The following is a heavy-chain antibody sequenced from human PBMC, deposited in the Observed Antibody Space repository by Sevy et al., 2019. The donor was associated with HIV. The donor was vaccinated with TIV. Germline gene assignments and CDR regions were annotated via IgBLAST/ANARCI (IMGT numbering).Heavy chain of an antibody. J-gene: IGHJ6*02. V-gene: IGHV3-15*01. D-gene: IGHD2-8*02. Sequence: GGSLRLSCAASGFTFSYAWMSWVRQAPGKGLEWVGRIKAKSDGGTIDYAAPVKGRFTISRDDSKNTLYLQMNSLKTEDTGIYYCNTDPIIVLLVTDGMDVWGPGTTVTVSS. CDR3: NTDPIIVLLVTDGMDV. CDR1: GFTFSYAW. CDR2: IKAKSDGGTI.